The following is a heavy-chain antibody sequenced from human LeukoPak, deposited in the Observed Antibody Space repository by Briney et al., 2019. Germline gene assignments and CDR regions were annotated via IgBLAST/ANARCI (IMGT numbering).Heavy chain of an antibody. D-gene: IGHD6-13*01. V-gene: IGHV1-24*01. J-gene: IGHJ3*02. CDR2: FDPEDGET. Sequence: ASVKVSCKVSGYTLTELSMHWVRQAPGKGLEWMGGFDPEDGETIYAQKFQGRVTMTVDTSTDTAYMELSSLSSEDTAVYYCARDARGAAAADDPFDIWGQGTMVTVSS. CDR1: GYTLTELS. CDR3: ARDARGAAAADDPFDI.